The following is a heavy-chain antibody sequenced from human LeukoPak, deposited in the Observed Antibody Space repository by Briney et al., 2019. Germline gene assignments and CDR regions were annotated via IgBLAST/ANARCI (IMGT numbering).Heavy chain of an antibody. CDR1: GLTFSSYA. J-gene: IGHJ4*02. Sequence: PGASLRLSCAASGLTFSSYAMSWVRQVPGKGLEWVSTISGNGDSTYYADSVKGRFTISRDNSKNTLYLQMNSLRAEDSAVYYCVKPMYSSSWFNFDYWGQGTLVTVSS. V-gene: IGHV3-23*01. D-gene: IGHD6-13*01. CDR2: ISGNGDST. CDR3: VKPMYSSSWFNFDY.